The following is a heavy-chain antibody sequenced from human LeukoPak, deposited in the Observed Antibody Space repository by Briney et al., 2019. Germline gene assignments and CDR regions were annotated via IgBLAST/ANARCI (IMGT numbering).Heavy chain of an antibody. V-gene: IGHV1-69*13. Sequence: SVKVSCKASGGTFSSYAISWVRQAPGQGLEWMGGIIPIFGTANYAQKFQGRVTITADESTSTAYMELSSLRSDDTAVYYCARDEIPTMVRGVKGYYYYYMDVWGKGTTVTISS. J-gene: IGHJ6*03. CDR1: GGTFSSYA. D-gene: IGHD3-10*01. CDR2: IIPIFGTA. CDR3: ARDEIPTMVRGVKGYYYYYMDV.